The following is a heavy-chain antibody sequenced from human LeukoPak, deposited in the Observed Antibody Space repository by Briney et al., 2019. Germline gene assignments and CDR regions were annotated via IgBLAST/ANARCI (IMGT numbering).Heavy chain of an antibody. CDR3: ARENTLVRGTRNPFDY. J-gene: IGHJ4*02. D-gene: IGHD3-10*01. CDR2: TFYRSKWYY. Sequence: SQTLSLTCAISGDSVSSNDAAWNWIRQSPSRDLEWLGRTFYRSKWYYDSAVSVKSRITINPDTSKNQFSLQLNSVTPEDTAVYYCARENTLVRGTRNPFDYWGRGTLVTVSS. CDR1: GDSVSSNDAA. V-gene: IGHV6-1*01.